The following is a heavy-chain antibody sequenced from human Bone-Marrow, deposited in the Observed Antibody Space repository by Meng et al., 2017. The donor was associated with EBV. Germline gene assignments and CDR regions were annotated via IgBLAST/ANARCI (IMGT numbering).Heavy chain of an antibody. CDR2: IYYNGNT. CDR1: GSAVSSGSYY. D-gene: IGHD1-26*01. J-gene: IGHJ4*02. V-gene: IGHV4-61*01. Sequence: QVQLQESGPGLVKPSETLSLTCTGSGSAVSSGSYYWNWIRQPPGKGLEWIGYIYYNGNTNYNPSLKSRVTISVDTSKNQFSLKLSSVTAADTAVYYCASTSGNLIYSDYWGQGTLVTVSS. CDR3: ASTSGNLIYSDY.